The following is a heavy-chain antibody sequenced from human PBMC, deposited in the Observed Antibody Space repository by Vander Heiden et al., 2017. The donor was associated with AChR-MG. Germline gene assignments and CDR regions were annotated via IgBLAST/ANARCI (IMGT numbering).Heavy chain of an antibody. CDR3: AKHAGLRYFDY. V-gene: IGHV3-23*01. CDR2: ISGSGGST. D-gene: IGHD5-12*01. CDR1: GFTFSSYA. Sequence: EVQLLESGGGLVQPGGSLRLSCAASGFTFSSYAMSWVRQATGKGVEWVSLISGSGGSTYYADSVRGRFTISRDNSKNTLYLQMNSLRAEDTAVYYCAKHAGLRYFDYWGQGTLVTVSS. J-gene: IGHJ4*02.